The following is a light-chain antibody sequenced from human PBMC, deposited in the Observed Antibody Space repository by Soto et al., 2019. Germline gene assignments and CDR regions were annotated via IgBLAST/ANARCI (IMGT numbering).Light chain of an antibody. V-gene: IGLV2-14*01. Sequence: QSALTQPASVSGSPGQSITISCTGTSRDIGFYNYVSWYQQYPGNAPKLIIFEVTNRPSGVSDRFSGSKSGNTASLTISGLLPEDGADYYCSSYTTRSTYVFGSGTKVTVL. CDR1: SRDIGFYNY. CDR2: EVT. CDR3: SSYTTRSTYV. J-gene: IGLJ1*01.